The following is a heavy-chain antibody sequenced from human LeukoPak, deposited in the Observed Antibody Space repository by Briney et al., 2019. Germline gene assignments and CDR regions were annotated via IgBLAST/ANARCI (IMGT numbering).Heavy chain of an antibody. CDR3: AREDYDILTGYYKGFDY. CDR1: GGTFSSYA. V-gene: IGHV1-69*05. J-gene: IGHJ4*02. CDR2: IIPIFGTA. D-gene: IGHD3-9*01. Sequence: ASVKVSCKASGGTFSSYAISWVRQAPGQGLEWKGRIIPIFGTANYAQKFQGRVTITTDESTSTAYMELSSLRSEDTAVYYCAREDYDILTGYYKGFDYWGQGTLVTVSS.